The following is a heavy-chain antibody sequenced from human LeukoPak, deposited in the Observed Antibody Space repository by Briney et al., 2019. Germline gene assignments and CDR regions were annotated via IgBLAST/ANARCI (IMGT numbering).Heavy chain of an antibody. V-gene: IGHV3-48*04. D-gene: IGHD3-22*01. CDR3: ARDNYYDSSGLRGAFDI. CDR2: ISSSSSTI. CDR1: GFTFSSYS. J-gene: IGHJ3*02. Sequence: GGSLRLSCAASGFTFSSYSMNWVRQAPGKGLEWVSYISSSSSTIYYADSVKGRFIISRDNAKNSLYLQMNSLRAEDTAVYYCARDNYYDSSGLRGAFDIWGQGTMVTVSS.